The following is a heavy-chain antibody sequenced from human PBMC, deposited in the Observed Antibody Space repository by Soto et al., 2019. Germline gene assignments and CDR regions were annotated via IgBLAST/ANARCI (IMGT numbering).Heavy chain of an antibody. V-gene: IGHV3-23*01. D-gene: IGHD6-19*01. CDR2: ISGSGGST. J-gene: IGHJ6*02. Sequence: GGSLRLSCAASGFTFSSYAMSWVRQAPGKGLEWVSAISGSGGSTYYADSVKGRFTISRDNSKNTLYLQMNSLRAEDTAVYYCAKDQFIAVAGTRYYGMDVWGQGTTVTVSS. CDR1: GFTFSSYA. CDR3: AKDQFIAVAGTRYYGMDV.